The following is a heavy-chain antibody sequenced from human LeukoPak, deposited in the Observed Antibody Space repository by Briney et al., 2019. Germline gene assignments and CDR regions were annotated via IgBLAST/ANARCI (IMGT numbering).Heavy chain of an antibody. CDR2: IYYSGST. D-gene: IGHD3-22*01. CDR3: ARGTVFYYDSSGSFDY. CDR1: GGSISSYY. V-gene: IGHV4-59*08. Sequence: PSETLSLTCTVSGGSISSYYWSWIRQPPGKGLEWIGYIYYSGSTNYNPSLKSRVTISVDTSKNQFSLKLSSVTAADTAVYYCARGTVFYYDSSGSFDYWGQGTLVTVS. J-gene: IGHJ4*02.